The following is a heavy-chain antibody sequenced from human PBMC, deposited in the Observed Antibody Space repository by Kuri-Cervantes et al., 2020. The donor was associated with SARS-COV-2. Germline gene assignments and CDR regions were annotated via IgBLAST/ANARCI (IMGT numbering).Heavy chain of an antibody. D-gene: IGHD2-2*01. CDR3: AAQLLFAFDY. CDR1: GFTFSSYA. J-gene: IGHJ4*02. Sequence: LSLTCAASGFTFSSYAMSWVRQAPGKGLEWVSAISGSGGSTYYADSVKGRFTISRDNSKNTLYLQMNSLRAEDTAVYYCAAQLLFAFDYWGQGTLVTVSS. V-gene: IGHV3-23*01. CDR2: ISGSGGST.